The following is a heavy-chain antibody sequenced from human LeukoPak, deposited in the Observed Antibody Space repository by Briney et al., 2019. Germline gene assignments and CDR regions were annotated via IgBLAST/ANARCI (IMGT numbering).Heavy chain of an antibody. J-gene: IGHJ4*02. D-gene: IGHD3-16*01. V-gene: IGHV4-61*03. CDR3: VRHPRGGPYFDY. CDR1: GGSVSSGSYY. CDR2: IYYSGNT. Sequence: KPSETLSLTCTVSGGSVSSGSYYWSWVRQPPGKGLEWIGYIYYSGNTNYNPSLKSRVTISVDTSKNHFSLKLTSVTAADTAVYYGVRHPRGGPYFDYGGRGPLATVS.